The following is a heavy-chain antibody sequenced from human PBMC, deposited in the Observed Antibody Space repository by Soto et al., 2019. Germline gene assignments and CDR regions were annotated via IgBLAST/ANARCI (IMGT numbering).Heavy chain of an antibody. Sequence: SETLSLTCTVSGGSISSGDYYWSWIRQPPGKGLEWIGYIYYSGSTYYNPSLKSRVTISVDTSKNKFSLKLSSVTAADTAVYYCASGVNVLRLQSRGSFHPWCPGTLLTLST. V-gene: IGHV4-30-4*01. J-gene: IGHJ5*02. CDR1: GGSISSGDYY. D-gene: IGHD4-17*01. CDR2: IYYSGST. CDR3: ASGVNVLRLQSRGSFHP.